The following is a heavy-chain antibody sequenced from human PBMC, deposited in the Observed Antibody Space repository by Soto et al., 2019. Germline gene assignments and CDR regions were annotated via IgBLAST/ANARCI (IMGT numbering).Heavy chain of an antibody. D-gene: IGHD2-15*01. CDR2: IRTKTNGGTT. CDR1: GFTFGDYT. Sequence: PGGSLRLSCTVSGFTFGDYTMNWFRQAPGKGLEWVAFIRTKTNGGTTEYAASVKGRFAISRDDSKSIAYLQMNSLKIEDTAVYYCSTGDCSGGSCYSGLDYWGQGTLVTVPS. J-gene: IGHJ4*02. V-gene: IGHV3-49*03. CDR3: STGDCSGGSCYSGLDY.